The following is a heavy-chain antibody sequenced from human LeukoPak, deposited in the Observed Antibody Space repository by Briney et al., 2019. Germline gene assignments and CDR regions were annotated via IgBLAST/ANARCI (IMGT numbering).Heavy chain of an antibody. CDR2: MNIDGSEK. CDR3: ARDPVEWELLLDY. D-gene: IGHD1-26*01. V-gene: IGHV3-7*01. Sequence: PGGSLRLSCAASGFTFSSYWVSWVRQAPGKRLEWVANMNIDGSEKYYADSVKGRFSISRDNARNSVYLQMASLRVEDTAVYYCARDPVEWELLLDYWGQGTLVTVSS. J-gene: IGHJ4*02. CDR1: GFTFSSYW.